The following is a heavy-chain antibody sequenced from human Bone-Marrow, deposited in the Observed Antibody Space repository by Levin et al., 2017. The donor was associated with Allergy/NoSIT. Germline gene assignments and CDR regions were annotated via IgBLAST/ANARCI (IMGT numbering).Heavy chain of an antibody. V-gene: IGHV3-30*18. CDR2: ISYDGWNK. Sequence: GESLKISCAASGFTFRNYGMHWLRQTPGKGLEWIATISYDGWNKFYADSVEGRISISRDNSQNTLYLQMNSLRPDDTSIYYCAKSGAYGDHLDYMGVWGKGTTVIVS. J-gene: IGHJ6*03. CDR3: AKSGAYGDHLDYMGV. D-gene: IGHD4-17*01. CDR1: GFTFRNYG.